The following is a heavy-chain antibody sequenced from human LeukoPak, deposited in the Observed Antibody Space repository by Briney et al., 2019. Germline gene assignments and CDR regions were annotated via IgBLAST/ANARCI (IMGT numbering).Heavy chain of an antibody. CDR3: ARVPLLRYFDWLSHQYYFDY. Sequence: GGSLRLSCAAPGFTFSSYSMNWVRQAPGKGLERVSSISSSSSYIYYADSVKGRFTISRDNAKNSLYLQMNSLRAEDTAVYYCARVPLLRYFDWLSHQYYFDYWGQGTLVTVSS. V-gene: IGHV3-21*04. CDR1: GFTFSSYS. CDR2: ISSSSSYI. J-gene: IGHJ4*02. D-gene: IGHD3-9*01.